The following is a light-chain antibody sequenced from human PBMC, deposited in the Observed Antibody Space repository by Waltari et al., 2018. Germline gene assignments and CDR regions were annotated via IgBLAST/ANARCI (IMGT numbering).Light chain of an antibody. CDR2: SND. V-gene: IGLV1-44*01. Sequence: QSVVTQPPSASGTPGQRVPIPCSGARPTLGSNTVNWYQQLPGTAPKLLIYSNDQRPSGVPDRFSGSKSDTSASLAISGLRSDDEADYYCAAWDDILNGPVFGGGTRLTVL. CDR1: RPTLGSNT. J-gene: IGLJ3*02. CDR3: AAWDDILNGPV.